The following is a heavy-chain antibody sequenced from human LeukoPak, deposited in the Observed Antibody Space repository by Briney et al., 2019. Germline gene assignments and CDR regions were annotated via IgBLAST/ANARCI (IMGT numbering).Heavy chain of an antibody. J-gene: IGHJ4*02. CDR2: INPNSGGT. V-gene: IGHV1-2*02. CDR1: GYTFTGYY. CDR3: ARDLRPAGYSSSWYGYYFDY. Sequence: GASVKVSCKASGYTFTGYYMHWVRQAPGQGLEWMGWINPNSGGTNYAQKLQGRVTMTTDTSTSTAYMELRSLRSDDTAVYYCARDLRPAGYSSSWYGYYFDYWGQGTLVTVSS. D-gene: IGHD6-13*01.